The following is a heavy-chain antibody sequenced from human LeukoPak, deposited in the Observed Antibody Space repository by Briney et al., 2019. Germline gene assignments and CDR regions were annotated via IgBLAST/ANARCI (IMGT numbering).Heavy chain of an antibody. J-gene: IGHJ5*02. CDR2: MSDTGST. D-gene: IGHD3-16*01. CDR1: GGSITTSY. V-gene: IGHV4-59*01. Sequence: PSETLSLTCTVSGGSITTSYWSWIRQPPGKGLEWIGYMSDTGSTNYNPSLSSRVTMSVDTSKNQFSLNLSSVTAADTAVYYCARGAYRCDPWGQGTLVTVSS. CDR3: ARGAYRCDP.